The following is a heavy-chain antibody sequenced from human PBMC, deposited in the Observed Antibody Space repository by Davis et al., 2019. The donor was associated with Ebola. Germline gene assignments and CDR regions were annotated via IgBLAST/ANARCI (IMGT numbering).Heavy chain of an antibody. CDR3: ARHCSSTSCSYFDY. D-gene: IGHD2-2*01. CDR2: INHSGNT. CDR1: GGSFSAYY. Sequence: SETLSLTCAVYGGSFSAYYWSWVRQPPGKGLEWIGEINHSGNTNYKPSLKSRVTISVDTSKNQFSLKLSSVTAADTALYYCARHCSSTSCSYFDYWGQGTLVTVSS. V-gene: IGHV4-34*01. J-gene: IGHJ4*02.